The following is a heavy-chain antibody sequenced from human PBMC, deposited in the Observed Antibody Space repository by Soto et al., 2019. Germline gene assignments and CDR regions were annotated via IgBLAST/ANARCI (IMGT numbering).Heavy chain of an antibody. CDR2: VKSKSYGGTI. CDR1: GFTFSDAW. CDR3: TKDEWV. V-gene: IGHV3-15*01. D-gene: IGHD3-3*01. Sequence: EVQLVESGGGLVKPGESLRLSCAASGFTFSDAWMSWVRQAPGKGLEWVGRVKSKSYGGTIEYAAPVKGRFTISRDDSKNTVYLQMTSLKPEDTAVYYCTKDEWVWGQGTTVTVSS. J-gene: IGHJ6*02.